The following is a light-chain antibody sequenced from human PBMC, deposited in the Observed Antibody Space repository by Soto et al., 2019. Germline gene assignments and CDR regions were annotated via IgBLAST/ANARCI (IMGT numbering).Light chain of an antibody. CDR1: STDFVSYNR. J-gene: IGLJ1*01. V-gene: IGLV2-18*01. CDR3: SLYTSENTYV. Sequence: QSARTQPPCVSLSPGQSVTMSCTGTSTDFVSYNRVSWYQQPPGTAPKLIIYEASNRPSGVPDRFSGSKSGNTASLTISGLQAADEADYYCSLYTSENTYVFGTGTKVTVL. CDR2: EAS.